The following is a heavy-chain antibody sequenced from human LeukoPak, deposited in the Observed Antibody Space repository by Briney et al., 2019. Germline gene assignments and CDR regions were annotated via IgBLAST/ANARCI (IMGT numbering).Heavy chain of an antibody. V-gene: IGHV3-23*01. J-gene: IGHJ4*02. CDR3: ARRGAAGTYYFDY. CDR2: ISGSGGGT. CDR1: GFTFSSYV. Sequence: PGGSLRLSCAASGFTFSSYVMSWVRQVPGKGLEWVSAISGSGGGTYYADSVKGRFTISRDNSKNTLYLQTTSLRAEDTALYYCARRGAAGTYYFDYWGQGTLDTVSS. D-gene: IGHD6-13*01.